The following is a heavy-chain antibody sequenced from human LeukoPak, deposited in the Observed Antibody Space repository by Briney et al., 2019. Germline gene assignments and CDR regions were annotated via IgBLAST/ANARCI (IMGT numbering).Heavy chain of an antibody. CDR1: GYTFTGYY. V-gene: IGHV1-2*04. Sequence: ASVKVSCKASGYTFTGYYMHWERQAPGQGLEWMGWINPNSGGTNYAQKFQGWVTMTRDTSISTAYMELSRLRSDDTAVYYCARAARTMVRGVIANWFDPWGQGTLVTVSS. CDR2: INPNSGGT. J-gene: IGHJ5*02. CDR3: ARAARTMVRGVIANWFDP. D-gene: IGHD3-10*01.